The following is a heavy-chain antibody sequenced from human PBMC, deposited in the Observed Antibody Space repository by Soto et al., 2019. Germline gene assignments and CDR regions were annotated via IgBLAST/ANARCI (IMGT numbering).Heavy chain of an antibody. Sequence: GGSLRLSCAASGFTFSSYAMSWVRQAPGKGLEWVSTISGSGGATYYADSVKGRFTISRDNSKNTLYLQMNSLRAEDTAVYYCAKKYYYGSEAFDIWGQGTMVTVSS. CDR2: ISGSGGAT. V-gene: IGHV3-23*01. J-gene: IGHJ3*02. D-gene: IGHD3-10*01. CDR3: AKKYYYGSEAFDI. CDR1: GFTFSSYA.